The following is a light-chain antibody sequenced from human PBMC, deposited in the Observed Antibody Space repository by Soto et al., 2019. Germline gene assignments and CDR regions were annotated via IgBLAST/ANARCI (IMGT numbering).Light chain of an antibody. J-gene: IGKJ1*01. CDR2: GAS. V-gene: IGKV3-20*01. Sequence: EVVLTQSPGTLSLSPGERATLSCRASQSVSITYLAWYQQRPGQAPRLLIYGASTRATDIPDRISGSGSGTDFTLTVSRLEPEDFAVYYCQHYGSTPWSFGQGTKVEIK. CDR1: QSVSITY. CDR3: QHYGSTPWS.